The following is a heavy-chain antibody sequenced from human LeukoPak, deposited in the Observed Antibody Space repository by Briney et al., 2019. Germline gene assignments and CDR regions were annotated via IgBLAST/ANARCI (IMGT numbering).Heavy chain of an antibody. V-gene: IGHV4-61*02. Sequence: PSETLSLTCTVPGGSISSGSYYWSWIRQPAGKGLEWIGRIYTSGSTNYNPSLKSRVTISVDTSKNQFSLKLSSVTAADTAVYYCARDRSYYYDSSGFVHWGQGTLVTVSS. J-gene: IGHJ4*02. D-gene: IGHD3-22*01. CDR3: ARDRSYYYDSSGFVH. CDR2: IYTSGST. CDR1: GGSISSGSYY.